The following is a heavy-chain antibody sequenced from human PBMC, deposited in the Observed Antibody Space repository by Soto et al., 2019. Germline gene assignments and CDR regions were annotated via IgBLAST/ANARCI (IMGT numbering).Heavy chain of an antibody. CDR1: GYTFTSYG. Sequence: QVQLVQSGAEVKKPGASVKVSCKASGYTFTSYGISWVRQAPGQGLEWMGWISAYNGNTNYAQKLQGRVTMTTDTSTSTAYRDLRSLRSVDTAVYYCARILRDTAMVYGMDVWGQGTTVTVSS. J-gene: IGHJ6*02. D-gene: IGHD5-18*01. CDR3: ARILRDTAMVYGMDV. V-gene: IGHV1-18*01. CDR2: ISAYNGNT.